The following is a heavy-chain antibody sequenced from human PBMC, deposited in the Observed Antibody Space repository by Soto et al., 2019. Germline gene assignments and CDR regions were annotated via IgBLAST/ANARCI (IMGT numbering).Heavy chain of an antibody. D-gene: IGHD1-1*01. CDR3: SRGGDAYKAGNY. CDR2: INHSGSI. CDR1: GGSLSGYY. J-gene: IGHJ4*02. Sequence: QVQLQQWGAGLLKPSETLSLTCAVYGGSLSGYYWTWIRRPPGKGLEWIGEINHSGSINYNSSLKTRGTISSDTAKNQFFRKLSSVTAADTAVYYCSRGGDAYKAGNYWGQGTLVTVSS. V-gene: IGHV4-34*01.